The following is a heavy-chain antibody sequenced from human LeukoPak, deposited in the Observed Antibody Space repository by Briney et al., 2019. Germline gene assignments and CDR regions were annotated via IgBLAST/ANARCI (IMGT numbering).Heavy chain of an antibody. CDR1: GFTFSSYA. CDR3: SGWKYSNYIYCIDN. J-gene: IGHJ4*02. Sequence: PGGSLRLSCAASGFTFSSYAMSWVRQAPGKGLEWVSGISGSGGSTYYADSVKGRFSISRENSKYTLYLQMDSLRAEDMVVYYCSGWKYSNYIYCIDNSGQGTLGTISS. D-gene: IGHD4-11*01. CDR2: ISGSGGST. V-gene: IGHV3-23*01.